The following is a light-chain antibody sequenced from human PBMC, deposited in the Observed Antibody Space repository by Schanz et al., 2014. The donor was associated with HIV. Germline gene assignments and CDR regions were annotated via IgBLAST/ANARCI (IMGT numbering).Light chain of an antibody. CDR3: QQYNNWPT. J-gene: IGKJ2*01. CDR2: GAS. CDR1: QTVSSH. V-gene: IGKV3D-15*01. Sequence: EIVLTQSPGTLSLSPGERATLSCRASQTVSSHFLAWYQQKPGQAPRLLIFGASNRATGFPDRFSGSGSGTEFTLTISSLQSEDFAVYYCQQYNNWPTFGQGTKLEIK.